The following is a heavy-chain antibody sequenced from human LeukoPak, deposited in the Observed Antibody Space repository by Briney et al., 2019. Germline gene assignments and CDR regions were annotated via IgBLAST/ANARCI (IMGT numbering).Heavy chain of an antibody. V-gene: IGHV3-23*01. D-gene: IGHD3-10*01. CDR1: GITFSSYG. J-gene: IGHJ3*02. Sequence: GGTLRLSCAASGITFSSYGMSWVRQAPGKGLEWVSSISSTGGTTYYADSVKGRFTISRDNSKNTLYLQMNSLRAEDTAVYYCARALFGEVAFDIWGQGTMVTVSS. CDR3: ARALFGEVAFDI. CDR2: ISSTGGTT.